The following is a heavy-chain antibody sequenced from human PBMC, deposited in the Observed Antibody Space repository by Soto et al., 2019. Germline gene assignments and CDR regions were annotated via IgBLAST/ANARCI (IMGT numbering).Heavy chain of an antibody. D-gene: IGHD2-15*01. V-gene: IGHV5-51*01. Sequence: GESLKISCQVSGYTFTSDWIGWVRQMPGKGLEWMGIIYPGDSDIRYSPSFQGHVTISADKSISTAYLQWSSLKASDTAMYYCASNYCSGGSCYYGMDGWGQGTTVTVSS. J-gene: IGHJ6*02. CDR3: ASNYCSGGSCYYGMDG. CDR1: GYTFTSDW. CDR2: IYPGDSDI.